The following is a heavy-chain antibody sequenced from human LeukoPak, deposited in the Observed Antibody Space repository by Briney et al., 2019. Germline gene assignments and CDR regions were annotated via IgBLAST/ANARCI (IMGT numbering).Heavy chain of an antibody. D-gene: IGHD2-2*01. CDR2: FSGTSYST. J-gene: IGHJ4*02. Sequence: GGSLRLSCAASGFTSSSFAMSWVRQAPGKGLEWVSTFSGTSYSTYYADSVKGRFTITRDNSKNTLYLEMNSLRVEDTALYYCAKGRCASTSCSSDFWGQGTLVTVSS. V-gene: IGHV3-23*01. CDR3: AKGRCASTSCSSDF. CDR1: GFTSSSFA.